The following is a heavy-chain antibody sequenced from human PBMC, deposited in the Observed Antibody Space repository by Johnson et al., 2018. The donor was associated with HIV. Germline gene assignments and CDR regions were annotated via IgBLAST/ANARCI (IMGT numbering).Heavy chain of an antibody. Sequence: VQLVESGGGLVQPGGSLRLSCAASGFTVGSNYMNWVRQAPGKGLEWVGRINSKTDGGTTDYAVPVKGRFTISRDDSKNTLYLQMNSLKTEDTAVYYCTRSIAATGRDALDIWGQGTMVTVSS. CDR3: TRSIAATGRDALDI. CDR2: INSKTDGGTT. D-gene: IGHD6-13*01. J-gene: IGHJ3*02. CDR1: GFTVGSNY. V-gene: IGHV3-15*07.